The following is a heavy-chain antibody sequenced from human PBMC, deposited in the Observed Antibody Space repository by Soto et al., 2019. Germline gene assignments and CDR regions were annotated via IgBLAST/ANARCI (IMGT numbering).Heavy chain of an antibody. CDR1: GGSISDFY. Sequence: SETLSLTCTVSGGSISDFYWSWIRQPPGKGLEWIGYIYYSGSTNYNPSLKSRVTISVDTSKNQFSLNLRSMSPADTAVYYCARVGGLAARTFDYWGPGTLVTAPQ. CDR3: ARVGGLAARTFDY. CDR2: IYYSGST. D-gene: IGHD6-6*01. J-gene: IGHJ4*02. V-gene: IGHV4-59*01.